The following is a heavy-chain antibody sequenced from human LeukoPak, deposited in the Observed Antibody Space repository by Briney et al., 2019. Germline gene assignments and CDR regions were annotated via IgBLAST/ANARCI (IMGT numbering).Heavy chain of an antibody. CDR1: GFTFRDYD. Sequence: PGGSLRLSCAASGFTFRDYDMHWVRQVPGRGLEWVSAIGIGDDTHYPDSVKGRFTIYRENAKNSLYLQMNTLRDGDTAVYYCIRGGIRVSGIDAFDIWGQGTMVTVSS. D-gene: IGHD5/OR15-5a*01. V-gene: IGHV3-13*01. CDR2: IGIGDDT. J-gene: IGHJ3*02. CDR3: IRGGIRVSGIDAFDI.